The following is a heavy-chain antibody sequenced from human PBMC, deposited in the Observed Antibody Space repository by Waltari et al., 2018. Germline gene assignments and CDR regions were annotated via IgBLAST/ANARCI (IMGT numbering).Heavy chain of an antibody. CDR2: INHSGST. J-gene: IGHJ4*02. CDR3: ARGGAIVVVIWGPFDY. D-gene: IGHD3-22*01. V-gene: IGHV4-34*01. Sequence: QVQLQQWGAGLLKPSETLSLTCAVYGGSFSGYYWSWIRQPPGKGLEWIGEINHSGSTTYNPSLKSRVTISVDTSKNQFSLKLSSVTAADTAVYYCARGGAIVVVIWGPFDYWGQGTLVTVSS. CDR1: GGSFSGYY.